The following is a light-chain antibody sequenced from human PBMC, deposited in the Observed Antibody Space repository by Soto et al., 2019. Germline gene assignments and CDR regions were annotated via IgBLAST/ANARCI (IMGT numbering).Light chain of an antibody. CDR3: QTWGTGIRV. V-gene: IGLV4-69*01. CDR2: LNSDGSH. J-gene: IGLJ1*01. Sequence: QSVLTQSPSASASLGASVKLTCTLSSGHSSYAIAWHQQQPEKGPRYLMKLNSDGSHSKADGIPDRFSGSSSGAERYLTISSLQSEDEADYYCQTWGTGIRVFGTGTKLTVL. CDR1: SGHSSYA.